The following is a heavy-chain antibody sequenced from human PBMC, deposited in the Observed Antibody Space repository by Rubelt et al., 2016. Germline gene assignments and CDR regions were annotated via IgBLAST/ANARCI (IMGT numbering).Heavy chain of an antibody. Sequence: QVQLQQWGAGLLKPSETLSLTCAVYGGSFSGYYWSWIRQPPGKGLEWIWEINHSGSTNYNPSLKSRVTISVDTSKHQFSLKLSSVTAADTAVYYCARVEPFYYYYMDVWGKGTTVTVSS. CDR1: GGSFSGYY. CDR3: ARVEPFYYYYMDV. J-gene: IGHJ6*03. CDR2: INHSGST. V-gene: IGHV4-34*01. D-gene: IGHD1-1*01.